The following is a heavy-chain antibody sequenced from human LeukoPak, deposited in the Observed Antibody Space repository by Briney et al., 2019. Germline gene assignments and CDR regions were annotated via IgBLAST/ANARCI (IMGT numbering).Heavy chain of an antibody. CDR2: IKQDGSET. Sequence: GGSLRLSCAASGFTFSTYWMSWVSQAPGKGLEWVANIKQDGSETYYVDSVKGRFTISRDNAKNSLYLQVNNLRAEDTAVYYCARDGEPAGFDYWGQGSLVTVSS. CDR1: GFTFSTYW. V-gene: IGHV3-7*01. J-gene: IGHJ4*02. D-gene: IGHD2-2*01. CDR3: ARDGEPAGFDY.